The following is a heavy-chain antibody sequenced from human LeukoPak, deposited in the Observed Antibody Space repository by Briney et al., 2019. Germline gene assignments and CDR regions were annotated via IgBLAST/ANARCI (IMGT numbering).Heavy chain of an antibody. CDR3: AKRIVTSSGHFDS. V-gene: IGHV3-23*01. D-gene: IGHD3-10*01. CDR2: ITGSGYST. J-gene: IGHJ4*02. Sequence: AGGSLRLSCAASGFTFSSYAMSWVRQAPGKGLDWVSAITGSGYSTDYADSVKGRLSISRDNSKNTLYLQMNTLRAEDTAVYYCAKRIVTSSGHFDSWAQGTLVTVSS. CDR1: GFTFSSYA.